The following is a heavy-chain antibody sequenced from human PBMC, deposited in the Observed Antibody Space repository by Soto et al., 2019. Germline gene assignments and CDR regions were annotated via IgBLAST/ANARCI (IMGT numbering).Heavy chain of an antibody. Sequence: ASVKVSCKASGYTFTSYGISWVRQAPGQGLEWMGWISAYNGNTNYAQKLQGRVTMTTDTSTSTAYMELRSLRSDDTAVYYCARGKVPSYYGSGSYYGYWGQGTLVTVSS. V-gene: IGHV1-18*01. CDR3: ARGKVPSYYGSGSYYGY. CDR1: GYTFTSYG. D-gene: IGHD3-10*01. J-gene: IGHJ4*02. CDR2: ISAYNGNT.